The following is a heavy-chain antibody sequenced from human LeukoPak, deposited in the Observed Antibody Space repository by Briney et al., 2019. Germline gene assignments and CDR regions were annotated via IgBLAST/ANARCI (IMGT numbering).Heavy chain of an antibody. J-gene: IGHJ4*02. CDR1: GGSFSGYY. CDR2: INHSGST. CDR3: AASRAVEVATIPGPHPDY. V-gene: IGHV4-34*01. Sequence: SETLSLTCAVYGGSFSGYYWSWIRQPPGKGLEWIGEINHSGSTNYNPSLKSRVTISVDTSKNQFSLKLSSVTAADTAVYYCAASRAVEVATIPGPHPDYWGQGTLVTVSS. D-gene: IGHD5-24*01.